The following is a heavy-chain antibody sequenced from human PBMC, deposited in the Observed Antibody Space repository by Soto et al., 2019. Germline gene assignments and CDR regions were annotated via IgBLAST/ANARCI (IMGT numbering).Heavy chain of an antibody. Sequence: QVQLVQSGAEVKKPGASVKVSCKASGYTFTSYAMHWVRQAPGQRLEWMGWINAGNGNTKYSQKFQGRVTITRDTSASTAYMELSSLRSEDTAVYYCARASCSGGSCYRGWAFDIWGQGTLVTVSS. D-gene: IGHD2-15*01. J-gene: IGHJ3*02. CDR3: ARASCSGGSCYRGWAFDI. CDR1: GYTFTSYA. CDR2: INAGNGNT. V-gene: IGHV1-3*01.